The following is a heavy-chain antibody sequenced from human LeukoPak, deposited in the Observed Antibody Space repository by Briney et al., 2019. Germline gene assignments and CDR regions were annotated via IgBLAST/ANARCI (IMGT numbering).Heavy chain of an antibody. CDR3: ARGEAYYDRNGLPGAALDF. D-gene: IGHD3-22*01. V-gene: IGHV3-66*03. CDR1: GFAASSNY. Sequence: PGGSLRLSCAASGFAASSNYMSWVRQIPGMGLEWVSVIYVSGSTYYADSVTGRFTISRDNSKNTVSLQLNSLRVEDAAVYYCARGEAYYDRNGLPGAALDFWGLGTLVTDSS. CDR2: IYVSGST. J-gene: IGHJ3*01.